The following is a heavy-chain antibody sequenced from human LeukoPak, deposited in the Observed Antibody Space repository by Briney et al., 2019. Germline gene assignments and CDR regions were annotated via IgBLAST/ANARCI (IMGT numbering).Heavy chain of an antibody. Sequence: SETLSLTCAVYGGSFSSYYWTWIRQPPGKELEWIGYIYYRGNTNYNPSLKSRVTISVDTSKNQFSLKLSSVTAADTAVYYCARHYCSTTSCYVSHWGQGTLVTVSS. J-gene: IGHJ4*02. V-gene: IGHV4-59*01. CDR1: GGSFSSYY. CDR3: ARHYCSTTSCYVSH. CDR2: IYYRGNT. D-gene: IGHD2-2*01.